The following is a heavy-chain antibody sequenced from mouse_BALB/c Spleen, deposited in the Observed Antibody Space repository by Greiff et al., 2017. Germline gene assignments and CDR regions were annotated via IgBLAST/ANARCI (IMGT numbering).Heavy chain of an antibody. Sequence: VQLQQSGAELVRPGVSVKISCKGSGYTFTDYAMHWVKQSHAKSLEWIGVISTYYGDASYNQKFKGKATMTVDKSSSTAYMELARLTSEDSAIYYCARGATVVAEDAMDYWGQGTSVTVSS. D-gene: IGHD1-1*01. J-gene: IGHJ4*01. V-gene: IGHV1S137*01. CDR2: ISTYYGDA. CDR1: GYTFTDYA. CDR3: ARGATVVAEDAMDY.